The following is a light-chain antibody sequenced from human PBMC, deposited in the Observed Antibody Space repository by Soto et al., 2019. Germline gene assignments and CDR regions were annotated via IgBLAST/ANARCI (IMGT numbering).Light chain of an antibody. V-gene: IGKV3-20*01. CDR1: QSVSSSY. CDR2: GAS. CDR3: QQYGSSLYT. J-gene: IGKJ2*01. Sequence: ESVLTQSPGTLSLSPGERATLSCRASQSVSSSYLAWYQQKPGQAPRLLIYGASSRATGIPDRFSGSGSGTDFTLTISGLGPEGCVVYYCQQYGSSLYTFGQGTKLEIK.